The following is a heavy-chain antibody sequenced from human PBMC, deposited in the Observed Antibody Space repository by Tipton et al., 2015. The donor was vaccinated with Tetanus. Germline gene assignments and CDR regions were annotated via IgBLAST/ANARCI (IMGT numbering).Heavy chain of an antibody. CDR2: ISGGGDNT. CDR3: ARGLDLPGTTLLFDY. V-gene: IGHV3-23*01. CDR1: GFTFSKKA. J-gene: IGHJ4*02. D-gene: IGHD1-1*01. Sequence: SLRLSCAVSGFTFSKKAMAWVRQAPGRGLEWVSGISGGGDNTHYAESLKGRFTISRDNSKNSLYLQMNSLRVEDTAVYYCARGLDLPGTTLLFDYWGPGTLVPVSS.